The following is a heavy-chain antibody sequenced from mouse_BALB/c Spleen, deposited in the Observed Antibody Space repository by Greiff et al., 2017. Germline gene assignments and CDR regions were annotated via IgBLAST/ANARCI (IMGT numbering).Heavy chain of an antibody. D-gene: IGHD1-1*01. Sequence: QVQLQQSGAELVRPGSSVKISCKASGYAFSSYWMNWVKQRPGQGLEWIGQIYPGDGDTNYNGKFKGKATLTADNTSSTAYMQLSSLTSEDSAVYFCARDYYNGSSPFDYWGQGTTLTVSS. CDR3: ARDYYNGSSPFDY. CDR1: GYAFSSYW. J-gene: IGHJ2*01. CDR2: IYPGDGDT. V-gene: IGHV1-80*01.